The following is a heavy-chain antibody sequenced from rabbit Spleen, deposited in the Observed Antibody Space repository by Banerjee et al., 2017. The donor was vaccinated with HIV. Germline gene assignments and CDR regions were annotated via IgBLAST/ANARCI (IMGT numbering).Heavy chain of an antibody. Sequence: QEQLEESGGDLVKPEGSLTLTCTASGFSFSSNYWICWVRQAPGKGLEWIACIYGGSSGTTWYASWVNGRFTISKTSSTTVTLQMTSLTAADTATYFCARDTSSSFSSYGMDLWGQGTLVTVS. CDR3: ARDTSSSFSSYGMDL. CDR1: GFSFSSNYW. V-gene: IGHV1S45*01. CDR2: IYGGSSGTT. D-gene: IGHD1-1*01. J-gene: IGHJ6*01.